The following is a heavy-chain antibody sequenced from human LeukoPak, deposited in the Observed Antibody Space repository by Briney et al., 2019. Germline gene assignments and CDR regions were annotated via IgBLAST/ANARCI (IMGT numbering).Heavy chain of an antibody. J-gene: IGHJ4*02. CDR3: AKDPFLSAAGRGIDS. CDR2: IRGSGDIT. CDR1: GFTFSTYA. V-gene: IGHV3-23*01. D-gene: IGHD6-13*01. Sequence: GGSLRLSRTTSGFTFSTYAMSWVRQAPGKGLEWVSAIRGSGDITDYTDSVKGRFTISRDNSKNTLYLQMNSLRAEDTAIYYCAKDPFLSAAGRGIDSWGQGTLVTVSS.